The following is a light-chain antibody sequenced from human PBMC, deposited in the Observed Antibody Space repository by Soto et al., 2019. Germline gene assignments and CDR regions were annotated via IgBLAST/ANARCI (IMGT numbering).Light chain of an antibody. CDR1: QVMSSW. Sequence: LPITYSPYSASAGVVERVTIICRASQVMSSWLAWYQQKPGKAPKLLIFAASTLQSGVPSRFSGSGSRTDFTLTITSLQPEDIGTYYCQQNDSLPSKFGEGTRPEIK. CDR3: QQNDSLPSK. CDR2: AAS. V-gene: IGKV1D-12*01. J-gene: IGKJ5*01.